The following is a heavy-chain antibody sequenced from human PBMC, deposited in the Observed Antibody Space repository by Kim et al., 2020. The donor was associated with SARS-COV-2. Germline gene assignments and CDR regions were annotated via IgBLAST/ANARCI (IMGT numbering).Heavy chain of an antibody. CDR3: ARRFDSSGYYSY. J-gene: IGHJ4*02. V-gene: IGHV4-59*08. Sequence: NPPLTRQVTISVDTSKNQFSLKRSSVTAADTAVYYCARRFDSSGYYSYWGQGTLVTVSS. D-gene: IGHD3-22*01.